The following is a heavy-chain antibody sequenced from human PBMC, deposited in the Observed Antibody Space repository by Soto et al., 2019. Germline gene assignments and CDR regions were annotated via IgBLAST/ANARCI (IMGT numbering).Heavy chain of an antibody. CDR3: ARGRDTAMATTEHIDY. D-gene: IGHD5-18*01. J-gene: IGHJ4*02. Sequence: QVQLQESGPGLVKPSQTLSLTCTVSGGSISSGGYYWSWIRQHPGKGLEWIGYIYYSGSTYYHPSLKSRVTISVDTSKNQFSLKLSSVTAADTAVYYCARGRDTAMATTEHIDYWGQGTLVTVSS. CDR1: GGSISSGGYY. CDR2: IYYSGST. V-gene: IGHV4-31*03.